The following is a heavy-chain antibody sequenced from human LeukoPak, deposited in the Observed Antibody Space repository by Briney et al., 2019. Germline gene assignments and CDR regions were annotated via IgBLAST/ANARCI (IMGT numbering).Heavy chain of an antibody. CDR1: GGSFSGYY. J-gene: IGHJ4*02. V-gene: IGHV4-34*01. CDR3: ARGYGSGWSKLDY. Sequence: SETLSLTCAVYGGSFSGYYWSWIRQPPGKGLEWIGEINHSGSTNYNPSLKSRVTISVDTSKNQFSLKLSSVTAADTAVYYCARGYGSGWSKLDYWGQGTLVTVSS. D-gene: IGHD6-13*01. CDR2: INHSGST.